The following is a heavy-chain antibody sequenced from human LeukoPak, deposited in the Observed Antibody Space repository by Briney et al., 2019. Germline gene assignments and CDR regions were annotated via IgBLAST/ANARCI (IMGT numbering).Heavy chain of an antibody. Sequence: ASVKVSCKASGYTFTSYGISWVRQAPGQGLEWMGWVSPSDGETNYAQKVQGRVTMTTDTSTSTVYMELRGLKSDDTAVYYCARDLGYCTLTNCVRNWFGPWGQGTLVTVSS. V-gene: IGHV1-18*01. CDR1: GYTFTSYG. CDR2: VSPSDGET. CDR3: ARDLGYCTLTNCVRNWFGP. J-gene: IGHJ5*02. D-gene: IGHD2-2*01.